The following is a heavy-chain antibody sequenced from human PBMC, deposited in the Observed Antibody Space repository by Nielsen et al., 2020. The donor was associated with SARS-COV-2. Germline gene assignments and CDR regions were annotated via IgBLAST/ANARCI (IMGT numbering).Heavy chain of an antibody. CDR1: GFTFSSYY. CDR2: TNTDGSST. Sequence: GGSLRLSCAASGFTFSSYYMHWVRQAPGKGLVWVSFTNTDGSSTSYADYVKGRFTISRDNVKNMLYLQMNSLRDEDMAVYYCARGGSENYFPFDYWGQGTLVTVSS. CDR3: ARGGSENYFPFDY. J-gene: IGHJ4*02. V-gene: IGHV3-74*01. D-gene: IGHD2/OR15-2a*01.